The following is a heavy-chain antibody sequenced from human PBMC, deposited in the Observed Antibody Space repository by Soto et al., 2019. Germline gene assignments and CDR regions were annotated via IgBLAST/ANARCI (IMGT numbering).Heavy chain of an antibody. Sequence: EVQLLDSGGGLVQPGGSLRLSCAASGFTFSSYAMNWVRQDPGKGLEWVSVIRGSGDSTYYADSGKGRFTISRDNSKNTLYLQMARLRTEDTAVYYCARRGPGTYCAYWAQGTMVTVSS. J-gene: IGHJ4*02. CDR3: ARRGPGTYCAY. CDR1: GFTFSSYA. CDR2: IRGSGDST. D-gene: IGHD6-13*01. V-gene: IGHV3-23*01.